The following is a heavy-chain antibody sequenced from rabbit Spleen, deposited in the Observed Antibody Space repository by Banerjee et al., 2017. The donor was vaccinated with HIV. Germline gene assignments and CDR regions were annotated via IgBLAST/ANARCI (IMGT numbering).Heavy chain of an antibody. D-gene: IGHD2-1*01. CDR1: GFSFSSNYY. J-gene: IGHJ4*01. Sequence: QEQLEESGGDLVQPGGSLTLSCTASGFSFSSNYYINWVRQAPGKGLEWITCIYAGTSGAAYDSCGAKGLSTTTKTSSTTVMLQMTILTAADTATYSWARDVVTFIGCNFNLWGQGTLVTVS. CDR2: IYAGTSGAA. V-gene: IGHV1S45*01. CDR3: ARDVVTFIGCNFNL.